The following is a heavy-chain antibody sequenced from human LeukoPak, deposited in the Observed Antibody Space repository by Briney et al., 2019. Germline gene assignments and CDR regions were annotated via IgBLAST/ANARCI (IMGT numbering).Heavy chain of an antibody. CDR2: ISYDGSNK. Sequence: PGGSLRLSCAASGFTFSSYAMHWVRQAPGKGLEWVAVISYDGSNKYYADSVKGRFTISRDNSKNTLYLQMNSLRAEDTAVYYCARDLLQYYDFWSGYYFDYWGRGTLVTVSS. CDR1: GFTFSSYA. V-gene: IGHV3-30-3*01. D-gene: IGHD3-3*01. CDR3: ARDLLQYYDFWSGYYFDY. J-gene: IGHJ4*02.